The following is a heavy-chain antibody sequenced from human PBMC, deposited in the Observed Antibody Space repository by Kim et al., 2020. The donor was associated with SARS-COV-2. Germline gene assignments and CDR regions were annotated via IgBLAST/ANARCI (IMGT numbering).Heavy chain of an antibody. CDR3: ARFKLRVHYYYGMDV. D-gene: IGHD3-16*01. V-gene: IGHV3-30-3*01. CDR1: GFTFSSYA. CDR2: ISYDGSNK. Sequence: GGSLRLSCAASGFTFSSYAMHWVRQAPGKGLEWVAVISYDGSNKYYADSVKGRFTISRDNSKNTLYLQMNSLRAEDTAVYYCARFKLRVHYYYGMDVWGQGTTVTVSS. J-gene: IGHJ6*02.